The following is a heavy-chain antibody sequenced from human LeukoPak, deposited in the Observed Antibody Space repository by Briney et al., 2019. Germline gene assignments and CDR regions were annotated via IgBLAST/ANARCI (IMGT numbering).Heavy chain of an antibody. V-gene: IGHV4-34*01. Sequence: KPSETLSLTCAVSGYSISSGYYWSWIRQPPGKGLEWIGEINHSGSTNYNPSLKSRVTISVDTSKNQFSLKLSSVTAADTAVYYCASSGRGYDFWSGYYTYYFDYWGQGTLVTVSS. CDR3: ASSGRGYDFWSGYYTYYFDY. CDR1: GYSISSGYY. CDR2: INHSGST. J-gene: IGHJ4*02. D-gene: IGHD3-3*01.